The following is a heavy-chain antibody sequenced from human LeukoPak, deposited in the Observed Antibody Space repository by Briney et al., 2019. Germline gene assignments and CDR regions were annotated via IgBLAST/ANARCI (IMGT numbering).Heavy chain of an antibody. CDR1: GGSISSGDYY. CDR3: AAGDGVKAPIGVGSWYFEF. J-gene: IGHJ2*01. Sequence: SQTLSLTCTVSGGSISSGDYYWSWIRQPPGKGLEWIGEINHSGSTNYNPSLRSRVTISVDTSKKQFSLKVNSATAADTAVYYCAAGDGVKAPIGVGSWYFEFWGRGTLVSVTS. CDR2: INHSGST. D-gene: IGHD2-8*01. V-gene: IGHV4-30-4*08.